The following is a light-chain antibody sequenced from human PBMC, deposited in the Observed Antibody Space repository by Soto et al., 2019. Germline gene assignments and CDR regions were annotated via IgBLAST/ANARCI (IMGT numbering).Light chain of an antibody. Sequence: IQMTQSPSTLSASVGDRFLSACRASQSIGSWLAWYQQKTGKAPKLLIYKASSLESGVTSRVSGSGSGTEVTLTIRSLQPDDFATYYCHQYNTYLWTFGQGTRWRS. CDR1: QSIGSW. V-gene: IGKV1-5*03. J-gene: IGKJ1*01. CDR3: HQYNTYLWT. CDR2: KAS.